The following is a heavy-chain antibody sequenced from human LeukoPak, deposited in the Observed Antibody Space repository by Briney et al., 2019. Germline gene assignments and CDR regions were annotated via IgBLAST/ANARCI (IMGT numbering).Heavy chain of an antibody. J-gene: IGHJ4*02. CDR1: GFTFISYA. CDR2: ISGSGDNT. V-gene: IGHV3-23*01. CDR3: AKAFGILNSRTWYLSWDF. Sequence: GGSMRLSCAVFGFTFISYAMTWVRQAPGKGLEWVSTISGSGDNTYYADSVKGRFTISRDNSKNTLYLQMNSLRAEDTAVYYCAKAFGILNSRTWYLSWDFWGQGTLVTVSS. D-gene: IGHD6-13*01.